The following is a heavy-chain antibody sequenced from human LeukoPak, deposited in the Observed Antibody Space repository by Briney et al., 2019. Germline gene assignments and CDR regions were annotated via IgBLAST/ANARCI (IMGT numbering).Heavy chain of an antibody. Sequence: GGSLRLSCAASGFTFSSYALHWVRQAPGKGLEYVSGISSNGDNTYYANAVKGRFTISRDNSKNTLYLQMGSLRTEDVAVYYCARGGGFWSGNYYYYYYMNVWGKGTTVTVSS. CDR3: ARGGGFWSGNYYYYYYMNV. J-gene: IGHJ6*03. CDR1: GFTFSSYA. V-gene: IGHV3-64*01. D-gene: IGHD3-3*01. CDR2: ISSNGDNT.